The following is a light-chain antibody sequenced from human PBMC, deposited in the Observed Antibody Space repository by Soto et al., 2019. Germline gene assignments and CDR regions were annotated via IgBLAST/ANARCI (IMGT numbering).Light chain of an antibody. Sequence: DIQMTQSPSSLSAAVGDRVTITCRASQSISSYLNWYQQKPVKAPKLLIYAASSLQSGVPSRFSGSGSGTDFTLTISSLQPEDVATYYCQKYNSAPRTFGQGTKVDIK. V-gene: IGKV1-27*01. CDR1: QSISSY. CDR3: QKYNSAPRT. CDR2: AAS. J-gene: IGKJ1*01.